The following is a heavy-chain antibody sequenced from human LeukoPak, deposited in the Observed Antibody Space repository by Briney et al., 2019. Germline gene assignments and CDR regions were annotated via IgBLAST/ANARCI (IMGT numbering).Heavy chain of an antibody. Sequence: SETLSLTCTVSGGSISSSSYYWGWIRQPPGKGLEWIGSIYYSGSTYYNPSLKSRVTISVDTSKNQFSLKLSSVTAADTAVYYCARRSTLDGYFDYWGQGTLVTVPS. CDR3: ARRSTLDGYFDY. J-gene: IGHJ4*02. CDR2: IYYSGST. V-gene: IGHV4-39*01. D-gene: IGHD3-16*01. CDR1: GGSISSSSYY.